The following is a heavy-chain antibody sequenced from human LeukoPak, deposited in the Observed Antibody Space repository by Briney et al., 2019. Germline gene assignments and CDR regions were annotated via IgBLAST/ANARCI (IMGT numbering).Heavy chain of an antibody. V-gene: IGHV3-23*01. J-gene: IGHJ5*02. D-gene: IGHD4/OR15-4a*01. Sequence: GGSLRLSCAASGFDLTTYAMTWVRQAPAKGLEWVSSIRIGGGSTYYADSVKGRFTISRDNSENTLHLQMNNLRVEDTARYFCARCMVLSPGWCTWFDPWGQGTLVTVSS. CDR2: IRIGGGST. CDR3: ARCMVLSPGWCTWFDP. CDR1: GFDLTTYA.